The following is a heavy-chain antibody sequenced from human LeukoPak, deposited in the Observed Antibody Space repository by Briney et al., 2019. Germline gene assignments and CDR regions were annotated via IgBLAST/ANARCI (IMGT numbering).Heavy chain of an antibody. CDR2: ISSSSSTI. CDR3: ARDFTVTTSSY. CDR1: GFTFSSYS. J-gene: IGHJ4*02. Sequence: GGSLRLSCAASGFTFSSYSMNWVRQAPGKGLEWVSYISSSSSTICYADSVKGRFTVSRDNAKNSLYLQMNSLRAGDTAVYYCARDFTVTTSSYWGQGTLVTVSS. D-gene: IGHD4-17*01. V-gene: IGHV3-48*01.